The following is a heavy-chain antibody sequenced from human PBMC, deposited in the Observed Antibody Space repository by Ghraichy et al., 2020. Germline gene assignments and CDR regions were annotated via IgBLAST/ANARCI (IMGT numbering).Heavy chain of an antibody. D-gene: IGHD2-15*01. CDR3: ASNSRYSYYFDY. CDR2: IYSGGST. V-gene: IGHV3-53*01. J-gene: IGHJ4*02. CDR1: GFTVSSNY. Sequence: ESLNISCAASGFTVSSNYMSWVRQAPGKGLEWVSVIYSGGSTYYADSVKGRFTISRDNSKNTLYLQMNSLRAEDTAVYYCASNSRYSYYFDYWGQGTLVTVSS.